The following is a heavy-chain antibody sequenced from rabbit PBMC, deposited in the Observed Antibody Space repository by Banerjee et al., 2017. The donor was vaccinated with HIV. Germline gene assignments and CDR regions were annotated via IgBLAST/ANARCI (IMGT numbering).Heavy chain of an antibody. Sequence: QEQLEESGGDLVKPGASLTLTCTASGFSFSSGYDMCWVRQAPGKGLEWIACIYTGSSGNTYYANWARGRFTISKTSSTTVTLQMTSLTAADTATYFCARDLAGVIGWNFNLWGQGTLVTVS. CDR3: ARDLAGVIGWNFNL. V-gene: IGHV1S45*01. J-gene: IGHJ4*01. CDR2: IYTGSSGNT. CDR1: GFSFSSGYD. D-gene: IGHD4-1*01.